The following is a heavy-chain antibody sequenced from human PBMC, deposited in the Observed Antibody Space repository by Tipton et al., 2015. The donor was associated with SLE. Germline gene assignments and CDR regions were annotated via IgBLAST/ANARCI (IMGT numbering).Heavy chain of an antibody. J-gene: IGHJ3*02. V-gene: IGHV4-61*05. CDR3: ARARAARLDAFDI. Sequence: TLSLTCTVSGGSISSSSYYWGWIRQPPGKGLEWIGYIYYSGSTSYNPSLKSRVTISVDTSKNQFSLKLNSVTAADTAVYYCARARAARLDAFDIWGQGTMVTVSS. CDR2: IYYSGST. CDR1: GGSISSSSYY. D-gene: IGHD6-6*01.